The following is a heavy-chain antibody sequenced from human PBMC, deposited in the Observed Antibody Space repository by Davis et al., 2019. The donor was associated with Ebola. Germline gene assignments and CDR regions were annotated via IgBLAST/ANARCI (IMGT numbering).Heavy chain of an antibody. D-gene: IGHD1-26*01. CDR3: AKDQIFDNGIYDAYDI. V-gene: IGHV3-23*01. CDR1: DPTFSKSA. J-gene: IGHJ3*02. Sequence: PGGSLRLSCTISDPTFSKSAISWVRQAPGGGLEWVSNIAGWNNLIYYADSVKGRFTISRDNSRYTVYLQMNDLRGDDTATYYCAKDQIFDNGIYDAYDIWGRGTTVTVSS. CDR2: IAGWNNLI.